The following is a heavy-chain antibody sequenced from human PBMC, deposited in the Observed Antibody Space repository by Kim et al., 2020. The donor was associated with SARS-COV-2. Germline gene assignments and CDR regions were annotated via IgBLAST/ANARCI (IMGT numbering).Heavy chain of an antibody. J-gene: IGHJ3*02. V-gene: IGHV3-7*01. CDR3: ARVGYSSAFDI. Sequence: KYYVYSVQGRFTIYRENAKTSLYLRMNGLRVADTAVYYCARVGYSSAFDIWGQGTMVTVSS. D-gene: IGHD2-15*01. CDR2: K.